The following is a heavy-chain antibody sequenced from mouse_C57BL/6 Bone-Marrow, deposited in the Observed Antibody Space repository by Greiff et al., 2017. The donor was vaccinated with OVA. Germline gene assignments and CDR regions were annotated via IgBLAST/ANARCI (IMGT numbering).Heavy chain of an antibody. CDR1: GYTFTSYW. D-gene: IGHD2-4*01. CDR3: AILLNDYAWFAY. Sequence: QVQLKQPGAELVKPGASVKVSCKASGYTFTSYWMHWVKQRPGQGLEWIGRIHPSDSDTNYNQKFKGKATLTVDKSSSTAYMQLSSLTSEDSAVYYCAILLNDYAWFAYWGQGTLVTVSA. V-gene: IGHV1-74*01. CDR2: IHPSDSDT. J-gene: IGHJ3*01.